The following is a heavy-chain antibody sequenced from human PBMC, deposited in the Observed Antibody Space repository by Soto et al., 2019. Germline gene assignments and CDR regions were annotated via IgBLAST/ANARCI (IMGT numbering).Heavy chain of an antibody. Sequence: ASVKVSCKASGYTFTSYAMHWVRQAPGQRLEWMGWINAGNGNPKYSQKFQGRVTITRDTSATPAYMERSSLRSEATAVYNCARYHSPSDGSGSYYLSWGQGTLVTVSS. J-gene: IGHJ4*02. D-gene: IGHD3-10*01. CDR2: INAGNGNP. CDR1: GYTFTSYA. V-gene: IGHV1-3*01. CDR3: ARYHSPSDGSGSYYLS.